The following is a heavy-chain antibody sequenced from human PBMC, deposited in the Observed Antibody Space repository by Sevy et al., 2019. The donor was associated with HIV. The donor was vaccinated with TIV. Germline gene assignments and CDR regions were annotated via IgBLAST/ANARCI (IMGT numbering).Heavy chain of an antibody. D-gene: IGHD3-10*01. Sequence: GGSLRLSCVTSGFTFRTSGMHWVRQSPGKGLEWVAIISCDEAHKNYADSVRGRFSISKDNSKNTLYLQMSSLKTEDTAVYYCAKDYSAGITFVRGAYRARGDYFDYWGQGTQVTVSS. CDR3: AKDYSAGITFVRGAYRARGDYFDY. CDR1: GFTFRTSG. J-gene: IGHJ4*02. V-gene: IGHV3-30*18. CDR2: ISCDEAHK.